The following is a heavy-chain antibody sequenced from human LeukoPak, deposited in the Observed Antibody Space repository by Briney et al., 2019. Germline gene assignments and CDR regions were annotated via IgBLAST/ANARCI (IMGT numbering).Heavy chain of an antibody. CDR3: ARYFTVGTRGHFDY. Sequence: AQTLSLTCTVSGGSISSGGYYWSWIRQPPGKGLEWIGYIYHSGSTYYNPSLKSRVTISVDRSKNQFSLKLSSVTAADTAVYYCARYFTVGTRGHFDYWGQGTLVTVSS. V-gene: IGHV4-30-2*01. CDR1: GGSISSGGYY. D-gene: IGHD4-23*01. J-gene: IGHJ4*02. CDR2: IYHSGST.